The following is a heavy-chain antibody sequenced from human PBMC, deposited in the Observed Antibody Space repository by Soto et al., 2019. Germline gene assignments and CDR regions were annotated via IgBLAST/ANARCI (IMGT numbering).Heavy chain of an antibody. CDR1: GFTFSSYD. J-gene: IGHJ6*02. CDR2: IGTAGDP. V-gene: IGHV3-13*05. CDR3: ARAKNYYYGMDV. Sequence: ESGGGLVQPGGSLRLSCAASGFTFSSYDMHWVRQATGKGLEWVSAIGTAGDPYYPGSVKGRFTISRENAKNSLYLQMNSLRAGDTAVYYCARAKNYYYGMDVWGQGTTVTVSS.